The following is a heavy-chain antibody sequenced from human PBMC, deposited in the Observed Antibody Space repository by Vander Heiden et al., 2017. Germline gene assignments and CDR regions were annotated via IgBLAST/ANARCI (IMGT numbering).Heavy chain of an antibody. CDR2: ISYDGSYK. J-gene: IGHJ4*02. CDR3: AKDRSWQLTYFFDY. Sequence: QVQLVESGGGVVQPGRSLRLSCAASGFSFSAYGRHGVRQGPGKGLEWVAIISYDGSYKYYADSVRGRFTISRDKSKNTLYLEMNSLRAEDTAVYYCAKDRSWQLTYFFDYWGQGTLVTVSS. CDR1: GFSFSAYG. V-gene: IGHV3-30*18. D-gene: IGHD1-1*01.